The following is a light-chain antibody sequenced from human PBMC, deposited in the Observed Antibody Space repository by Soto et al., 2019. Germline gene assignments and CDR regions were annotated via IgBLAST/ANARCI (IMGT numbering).Light chain of an antibody. CDR2: DAS. J-gene: IGKJ1*01. CDR1: QSVSSSY. CDR3: QQFGSLGT. Sequence: EIVLTQSPGTLSLSPGERATLSWRASQSVSSSYLAWYQQKPGQAPRLLMFDASNRATDIPDRFSGSGSGTDFTLTIGRLEPEDFAVYYCQQFGSLGTFGQGTKGDIK. V-gene: IGKV3-20*01.